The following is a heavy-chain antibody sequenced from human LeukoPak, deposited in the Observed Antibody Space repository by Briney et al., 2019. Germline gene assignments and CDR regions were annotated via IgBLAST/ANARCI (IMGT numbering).Heavy chain of an antibody. V-gene: IGHV3-7*01. Sequence: GGSLRLSCVASGFTFSDSWRSWVRQAPGKGLEWVADIKKDGSEKDYVDSVKGRFTISRDNDKNSLYLQMDSLRAEDTAVYYCATYTNWVAGDVWGQGTTVSVSS. J-gene: IGHJ6*02. D-gene: IGHD3-16*01. CDR2: IKKDGSEK. CDR1: GFTFSDSW. CDR3: ATYTNWVAGDV.